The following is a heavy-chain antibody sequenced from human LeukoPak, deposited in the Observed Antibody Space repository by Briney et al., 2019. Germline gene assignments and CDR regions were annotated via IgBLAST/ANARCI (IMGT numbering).Heavy chain of an antibody. D-gene: IGHD5-24*01. Sequence: PGGSLRLSCAASGFTFSNYGMHWVRQAPRKGLEGVAFIRYDGSNKDYADSVKGRFTISRDNSKNTLYLQMNSLRAEDTAVYYCAKDGYNYSDYWGQGTLVTVSS. J-gene: IGHJ4*02. V-gene: IGHV3-30*02. CDR2: IRYDGSNK. CDR3: AKDGYNYSDY. CDR1: GFTFSNYG.